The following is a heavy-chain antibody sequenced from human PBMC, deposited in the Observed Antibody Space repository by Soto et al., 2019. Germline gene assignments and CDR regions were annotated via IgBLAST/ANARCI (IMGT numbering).Heavy chain of an antibody. Sequence: QVQLVQSGAEVKKPGSSVNVSCKTSGATFGNTAVTWVRQAPGQGLEWMGGLVPMFGTANYAQKFQGRVTITADESPNTAYMELSSLRSDDTAVYYCARDGDPGYAFWSGPLGGGRFDPWGQGTLVTVSS. V-gene: IGHV1-69*12. CDR1: GATFGNTA. CDR3: ARDGDPGYAFWSGPLGGGRFDP. D-gene: IGHD3-3*01. J-gene: IGHJ5*02. CDR2: LVPMFGTA.